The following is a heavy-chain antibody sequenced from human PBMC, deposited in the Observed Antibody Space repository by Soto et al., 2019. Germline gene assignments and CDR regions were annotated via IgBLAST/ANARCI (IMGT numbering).Heavy chain of an antibody. D-gene: IGHD2-15*01. Sequence: PLETLSLTCTVSCGSISSSSYYCVWIRKPPGKGLAWFWNLYYSGNTYYNPSLKSRVTIFVDTSKNQFSLKLSSVTAADTAVYYCARGCYGSTPYYFDYWGQGPLVAVSS. J-gene: IGHJ4*02. V-gene: IGHV4-39*01. CDR2: LYYSGNT. CDR1: CGSISSSSYY. CDR3: ARGCYGSTPYYFDY.